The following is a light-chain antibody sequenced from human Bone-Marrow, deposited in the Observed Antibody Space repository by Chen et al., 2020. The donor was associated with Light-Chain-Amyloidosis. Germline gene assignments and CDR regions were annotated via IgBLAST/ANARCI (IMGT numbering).Light chain of an antibody. J-gene: IGLJ3*02. CDR1: ALPKQY. CDR3: QSADSSGTTWV. CDR2: KDS. Sequence: SYELTQSPSVSVSPGQTARLTCSGDALPKQYAYWYQQKPGQAPVLVIYKDSERPSGIPERFSGSSSGTTVTLTISGVQAEDEADYYCQSADSSGTTWVFGGGTKLTVL. V-gene: IGLV3-25*03.